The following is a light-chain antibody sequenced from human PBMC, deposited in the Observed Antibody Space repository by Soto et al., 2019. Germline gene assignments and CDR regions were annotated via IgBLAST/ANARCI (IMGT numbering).Light chain of an antibody. CDR2: DAS. Sequence: EIVLTQSPAPLSLSLGSRATLSCRASQSVSSYLAWYQQKPGQAPRLLIYDASNMATGIPARFSGSGSGTDFTRTISSLEPEDFAVDYCQQRSNWPPITFGQGTRLEIK. V-gene: IGKV3-11*01. CDR3: QQRSNWPPIT. J-gene: IGKJ5*01. CDR1: QSVSSY.